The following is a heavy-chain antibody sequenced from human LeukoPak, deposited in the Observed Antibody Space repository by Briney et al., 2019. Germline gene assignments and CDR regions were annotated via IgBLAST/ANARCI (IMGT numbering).Heavy chain of an antibody. Sequence: SETLSLTCTVSGGSISSYYWSWIRQPPGKGLEWIGYIYHSGSTYYNPSLKSRVTISVDRSKNQFSLKLSSVTAADTAVYYCARGIAAGLVDYWGQGTLVTVSS. V-gene: IGHV4-59*12. CDR2: IYHSGST. D-gene: IGHD6-13*01. CDR3: ARGIAAGLVDY. CDR1: GGSISSYY. J-gene: IGHJ4*02.